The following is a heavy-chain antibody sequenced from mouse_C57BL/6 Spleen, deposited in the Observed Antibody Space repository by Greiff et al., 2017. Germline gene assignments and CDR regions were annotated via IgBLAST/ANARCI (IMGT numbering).Heavy chain of an antibody. D-gene: IGHD4-1*01. CDR2: IRLKSDNYAT. J-gene: IGHJ2*01. V-gene: IGHV6-3*01. CDR3: TANFYFDY. Sequence: EVQLVESGGGLVQPGGSMKLSCVASGFTFSNYWMNWVRQSPEKGLEWVAQIRLKSDNYATHYAESVKGRFTISRDDSKSSVYLQMNNLRAEDTGIYYCTANFYFDYWGQGTTLTVSS. CDR1: GFTFSNYW.